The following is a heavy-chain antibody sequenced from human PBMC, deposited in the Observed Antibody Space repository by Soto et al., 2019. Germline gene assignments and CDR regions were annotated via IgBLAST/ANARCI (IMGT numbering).Heavy chain of an antibody. Sequence: QVQLQESGPGLVKPSQTLSLTCTVSGGSISSGDYYWSWIRQPPGKGLEGIGYIYYSGSTSYNPSLKSRLTISVDTSKNQFSVKLRSVTAADTAVYYCARDGGLYSGYDFSSSYYGMDVWGQGTTVTVSS. V-gene: IGHV4-30-4*08. CDR3: ARDGGLYSGYDFSSSYYGMDV. J-gene: IGHJ6*02. D-gene: IGHD5-12*01. CDR2: IYYSGST. CDR1: GGSISSGDYY.